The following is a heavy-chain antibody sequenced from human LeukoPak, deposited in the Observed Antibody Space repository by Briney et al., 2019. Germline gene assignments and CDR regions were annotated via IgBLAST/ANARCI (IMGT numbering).Heavy chain of an antibody. CDR2: FDPEDGET. D-gene: IGHD3-16*02. Sequence: ASVKVSCKVSGYTLTELSMHWVRQAPGKGLEWMGGFDPEDGETIYAQKFQGRVTMTEDTSTDTAYMELSSLRSDDTAVYYCARCDYVWGNYRYRPILYFDYWGQGTLVTVSS. V-gene: IGHV1-24*01. J-gene: IGHJ4*02. CDR1: GYTLTELS. CDR3: ARCDYVWGNYRYRPILYFDY.